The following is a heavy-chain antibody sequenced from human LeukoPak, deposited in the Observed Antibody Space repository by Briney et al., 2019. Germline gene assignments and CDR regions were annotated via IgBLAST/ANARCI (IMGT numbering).Heavy chain of an antibody. J-gene: IGHJ3*02. Sequence: PGGSLRLSCAASGFTFYSFWMTWVRQAPGKGLEWVSSISSTGNYIYDAESTKGRFTISRDNAKQSLSLQMDRLRDEDTAVYYCARAKSSNGNYYLRDAFDIWGQGTVVTVSS. V-gene: IGHV3-21*01. D-gene: IGHD3-22*01. CDR1: GFTFYSFW. CDR3: ARAKSSNGNYYLRDAFDI. CDR2: ISSTGNYI.